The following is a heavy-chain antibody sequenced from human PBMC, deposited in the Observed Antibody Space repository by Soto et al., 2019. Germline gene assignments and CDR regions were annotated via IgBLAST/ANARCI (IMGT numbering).Heavy chain of an antibody. CDR1: GFTFDDYA. CDR2: ISQDGSEK. D-gene: IGHD1-26*01. CDR3: ARVSGSLSFDY. Sequence: GGSLRLSCAASGFTFDDYAMNWVRQAPGKGLEWVSNISQDGSEKDYVDSVKGRFTISRDNAKNSLYLQMNSLRAEDTAVYYCARVSGSLSFDYWGQGTQVTVSS. V-gene: IGHV3-7*05. J-gene: IGHJ4*02.